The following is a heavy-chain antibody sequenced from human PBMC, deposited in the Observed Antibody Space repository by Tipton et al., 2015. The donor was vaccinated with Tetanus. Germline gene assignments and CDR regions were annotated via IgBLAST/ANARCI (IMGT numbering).Heavy chain of an antibody. CDR3: AGRIQVFGPAILDAFDL. CDR2: IYDNGTT. J-gene: IGHJ3*01. V-gene: IGHV4-59*01. D-gene: IGHD3/OR15-3a*01. CDR1: GGSISGYY. Sequence: GLVKPSQTLSLTCTVAGGSISGYYWTWIRQPPGKGLEWIGYIYDNGTTSYSPSLKSRVIISVDKSKNQLSLKLGSVSAEDTAFYYCAGRIQVFGPAILDAFDLWAQGTMVIVSS.